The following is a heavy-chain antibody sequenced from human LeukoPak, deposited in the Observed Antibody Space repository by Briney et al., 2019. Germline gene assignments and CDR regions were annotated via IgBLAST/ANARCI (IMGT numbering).Heavy chain of an antibody. V-gene: IGHV4-34*01. CDR1: GGSFTGYP. J-gene: IGHJ6*04. Sequence: SETLSLTCAVYGGSFTGYPWSWIRQPPGKGLEWIGEIKHSGSTNFNPSLESRVALSVDTSKNQFSLKVSSVTAADTAVYYCARKAYYGSGKFKSHYGMDVWANGTTVTVSS. CDR3: ARKAYYGSGKFKSHYGMDV. CDR2: IKHSGST. D-gene: IGHD3-10*01.